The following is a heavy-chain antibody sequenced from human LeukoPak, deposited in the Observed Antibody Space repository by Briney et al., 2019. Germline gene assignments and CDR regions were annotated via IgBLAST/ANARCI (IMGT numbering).Heavy chain of an antibody. CDR2: FKSKTNGGTT. J-gene: IGHJ4*02. CDR1: GFTFSSYS. Sequence: GGSLRLSCAASGFTFSSYSMNWVRQAPGKGLEWVGLFKSKTNGGTTDYAAPVKGRFTMSRDDSKNTLYLQMNSLKTEDTAVYYCTTEYSGSFSNWGQGILVTVSS. D-gene: IGHD1-26*01. CDR3: TTEYSGSFSN. V-gene: IGHV3-15*01.